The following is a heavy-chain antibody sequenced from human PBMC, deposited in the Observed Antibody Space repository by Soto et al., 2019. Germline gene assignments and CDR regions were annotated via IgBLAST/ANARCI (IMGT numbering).Heavy chain of an antibody. CDR2: IYFSGST. Sequence: SETLSLICSVSGCSITSREFYWGWIRQPPGKGLQWIGTIYFSGSTYYNPSLKSRVTMSVDTSKNQFSLKLSSVTAADTAVYYCARHWGRGAAGTCYNWGQGTLVTVS. CDR3: ARHWGRGAAGTCYN. D-gene: IGHD6-13*01. CDR1: GCSITSREFY. V-gene: IGHV4-39*01. J-gene: IGHJ4*02.